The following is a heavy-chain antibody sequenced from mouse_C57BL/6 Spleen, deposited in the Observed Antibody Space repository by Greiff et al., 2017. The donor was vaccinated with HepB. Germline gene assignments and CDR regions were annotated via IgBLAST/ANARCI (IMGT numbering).Heavy chain of an antibody. D-gene: IGHD2-4*01. CDR1: GYTFTDYY. CDR3: ARRGMITDWYFDV. J-gene: IGHJ1*03. CDR2: IYPGSGNT. Sequence: QVQLQQSGAELVRPGASVKLSCKASGYTFTDYYINWVKQRPGQGLEWIARIYPGSGNTYYNEKFKGKATLTAEKSSSTAYMQLSSLTSEDSAVYFCARRGMITDWYFDVWGTGTTVTVSS. V-gene: IGHV1-76*01.